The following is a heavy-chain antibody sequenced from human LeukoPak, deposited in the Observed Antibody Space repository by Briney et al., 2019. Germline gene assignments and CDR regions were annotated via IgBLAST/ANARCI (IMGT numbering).Heavy chain of an antibody. J-gene: IGHJ4*02. CDR3: ARESSGWLLYYFDY. D-gene: IGHD6-19*01. CDR2: INHCGST. CDR1: GGSFSGYY. Sequence: SETLSLTCAVYGGSFSGYYWSWIRQPPGKGLEWIGEINHCGSTNYNPSLKSRVTISVDTSKNQFSLKLSSVTAADTAVYYCARESSGWLLYYFDYWGQGTLVTVSS. V-gene: IGHV4-34*01.